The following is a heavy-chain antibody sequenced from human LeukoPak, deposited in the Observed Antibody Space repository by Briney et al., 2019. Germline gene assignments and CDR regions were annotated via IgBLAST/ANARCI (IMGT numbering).Heavy chain of an antibody. CDR3: ARLIAVAYVDY. CDR1: GFTFSSYS. CDR2: ISSSSSYI. J-gene: IGHJ4*02. D-gene: IGHD6-19*01. V-gene: IGHV3-21*01. Sequence: GGSLRLSCAASGFTFSSYSMNWVRQAPGKGLEWVSSISSSSSYIYYADSVKGRLTISRDNAKNSLYLQMNSLRAEDTAVYYCARLIAVAYVDYWGQGTLVTVSS.